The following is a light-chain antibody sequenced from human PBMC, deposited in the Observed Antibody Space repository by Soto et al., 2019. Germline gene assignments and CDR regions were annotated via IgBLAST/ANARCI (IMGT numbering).Light chain of an antibody. Sequence: EIQLTQSPGTQSVTHGERSTLSCMASQSVSNNYLAWYQQKPGQAPRLLIYGASNRATGIPDRFSGSGSGTDFTLTISRLETEDFAVYYCQQYGSSGTFGQGTKVDIK. CDR2: GAS. CDR1: QSVSNNY. CDR3: QQYGSSGT. J-gene: IGKJ1*01. V-gene: IGKV3-20*01.